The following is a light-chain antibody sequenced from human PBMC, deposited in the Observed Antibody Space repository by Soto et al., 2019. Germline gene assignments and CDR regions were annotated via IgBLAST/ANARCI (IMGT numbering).Light chain of an antibody. V-gene: IGLV2-14*01. CDR3: SSYTLRNTLVL. J-gene: IGLJ3*02. CDR1: SSDVGGYNF. CDR2: EVS. Sequence: QSALTQPASVSGSPGQSITISGTGTSSDVGGYNFVSWYQQHPGKAPRLIIYEVSSRPSGVSYRFSGSKSGNTASLTISGLQAEDEADYYCSSYTLRNTLVLFGGGTKLTVL.